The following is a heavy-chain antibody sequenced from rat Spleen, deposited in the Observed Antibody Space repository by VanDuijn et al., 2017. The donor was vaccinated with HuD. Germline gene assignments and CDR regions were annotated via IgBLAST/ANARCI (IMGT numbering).Heavy chain of an antibody. CDR1: GFTFSDYA. V-gene: IGHV5S23*01. D-gene: IGHD1-2*01. J-gene: IGHJ1*01. CDR3: ARHGYYYSSYIYDPYWYFDF. Sequence: EVQLVESGGGLVQPGRSLKFSCAASGFTFSDYAMAWVRQAPTKGLAWVASVSPSGGSTYYRDSVKGRYTISRDNAKSTLYLQMDSLRSEDTATYYCARHGYYYSSYIYDPYWYFDFWGPGTMVTVSS. CDR2: VSPSGGST.